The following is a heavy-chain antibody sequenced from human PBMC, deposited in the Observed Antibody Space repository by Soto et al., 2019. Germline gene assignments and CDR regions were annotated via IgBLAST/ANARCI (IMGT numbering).Heavy chain of an antibody. Sequence: QVQLVQSGAEVKKPGASVKVSCKASGYTFTSYGISWVRQAPGQGLEWMGRNSAYNGNTNYAQKLQGRVTMTTDTSTSTAYMELRSLRSDDTAVEYCARDSGGATHNYYYGMDVWGQGTTVTVSS. CDR3: ARDSGGATHNYYYGMDV. V-gene: IGHV1-18*01. CDR2: NSAYNGNT. D-gene: IGHD3-16*01. J-gene: IGHJ6*02. CDR1: GYTFTSYG.